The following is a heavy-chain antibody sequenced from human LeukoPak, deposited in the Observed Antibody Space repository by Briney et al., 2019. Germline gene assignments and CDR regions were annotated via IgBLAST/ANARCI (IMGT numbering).Heavy chain of an antibody. CDR2: ISRSGGST. Sequence: PGGSLRHSCAASGFPLSSYALRWVRQAPGKGLEWVSAISRSGGSTYYADSVKGRFTISRDNSKNTLYLQMNSLRAEDTAVYYCAKWRSIVATSYFDLWGRGTLVTVSS. D-gene: IGHD5-12*01. V-gene: IGHV3-23*01. CDR3: AKWRSIVATSYFDL. CDR1: GFPLSSYA. J-gene: IGHJ2*01.